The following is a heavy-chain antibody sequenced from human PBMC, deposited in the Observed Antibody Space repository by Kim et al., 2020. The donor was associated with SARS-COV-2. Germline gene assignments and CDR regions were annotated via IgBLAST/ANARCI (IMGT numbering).Heavy chain of an antibody. CDR3: ARRGAARIPGFDP. V-gene: IGHV4-30-2*01. J-gene: IGHJ5*02. Sequence: YTPSLKSRVTISVDRSRTQFSLKLSSVTAADTAVYYCARRGAARIPGFDPWGQGTLVTVSS. D-gene: IGHD6-6*01.